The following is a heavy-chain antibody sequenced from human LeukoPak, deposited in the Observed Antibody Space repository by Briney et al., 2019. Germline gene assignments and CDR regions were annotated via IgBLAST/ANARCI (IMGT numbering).Heavy chain of an antibody. CDR3: ARHAEDIVLMVYAKPYGMDV. CDR2: IYYSGST. V-gene: IGHV4-59*08. J-gene: IGHJ6*02. D-gene: IGHD2-8*01. CDR1: GGSISSYY. Sequence: PSETLSLTCTVSGGSISSYYWSWIRQPPEKGLEWIGYIYYSGSTNYNPSLKSRVTISVDTSKNQFSLKLSSVTAADTAVYYCARHAEDIVLMVYAKPYGMDVWGQGTTVTVSS.